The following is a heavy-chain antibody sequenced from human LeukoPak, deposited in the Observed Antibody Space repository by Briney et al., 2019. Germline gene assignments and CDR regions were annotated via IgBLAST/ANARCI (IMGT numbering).Heavy chain of an antibody. CDR3: ARRRAGLDWLDP. J-gene: IGHJ5*02. CDR2: ISYDGRNI. Sequence: GGSLRLSCAASGFTFNNYGMHWVRQAPGKGLEWVAVISYDGRNIHYPDSVKGRFTISRDISTDTLWLQMDSLRTEDTAIYYCARRRAGLDWLDPWGQGTLVAVSS. V-gene: IGHV3-30*03. CDR1: GFTFNNYG. D-gene: IGHD6-19*01.